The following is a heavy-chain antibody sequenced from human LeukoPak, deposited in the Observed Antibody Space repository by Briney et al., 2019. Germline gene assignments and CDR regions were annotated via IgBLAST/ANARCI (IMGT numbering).Heavy chain of an antibody. CDR1: GFTFDDYA. V-gene: IGHV3-23*01. J-gene: IGHJ4*02. Sequence: PGGSLRLSRAASGFTFDDYAMHWVRQAPGKGLEWVSAISGSGGSTYYADSVKGRFTISRDNSKNTLYLQMNSLRAEDTAVYYCAKPTNPSLKRGYFDYWGQGTLVTVSS. CDR3: AKPTNPSLKRGYFDY. D-gene: IGHD1-26*01. CDR2: ISGSGGST.